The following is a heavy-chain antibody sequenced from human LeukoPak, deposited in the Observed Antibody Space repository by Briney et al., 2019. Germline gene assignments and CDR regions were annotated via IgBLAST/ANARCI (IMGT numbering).Heavy chain of an antibody. Sequence: GGSLRLSCAASGFTFDDYAMSWVRQAPGKGLECVSGINWNGGSTVYADSVKGRFTLYRDNAKNSLYLQMNSLRVEDTALYYCARDGRYSNSWPDYWGQGTLVTVSS. J-gene: IGHJ4*02. CDR1: GFTFDDYA. D-gene: IGHD6-13*01. CDR2: INWNGGST. CDR3: ARDGRYSNSWPDY. V-gene: IGHV3-20*04.